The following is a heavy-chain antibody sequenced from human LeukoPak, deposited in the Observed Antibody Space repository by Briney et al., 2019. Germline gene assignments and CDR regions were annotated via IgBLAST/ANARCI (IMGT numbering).Heavy chain of an antibody. CDR2: TYYSGCT. V-gene: IGHV4-39*01. D-gene: IGHD3-10*01. J-gene: IGHJ5*02. CDR3: ARHAFYYGSGSDWFDP. CDR1: GGSISSSSYY. Sequence: SETLSLTCTVSGGSISSSSYYWGWIRHPPGRGLECIGCTYYSGCTYYSPSRKSRVTISVDTSKNQFSLKLSYATAADTAVHYCARHAFYYGSGSDWFDPWGQGTLVTGSS.